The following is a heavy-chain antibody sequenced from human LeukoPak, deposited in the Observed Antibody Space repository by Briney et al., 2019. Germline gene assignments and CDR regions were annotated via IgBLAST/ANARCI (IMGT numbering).Heavy chain of an antibody. CDR2: ISGSGGST. D-gene: IGHD6-19*01. CDR3: AKLGSSGWPYGDAFDI. CDR1: GFTFSSYA. J-gene: IGHJ3*02. Sequence: GGSLRLSCAASGFTFSSYAMSWVRQAPGKGLEWVSAISGSGGSTYYADSVKGRFTISRDNSKNTLYLQMNSLRAGDTAVYYCAKLGSSGWPYGDAFDIWGQGTMVTVSS. V-gene: IGHV3-23*01.